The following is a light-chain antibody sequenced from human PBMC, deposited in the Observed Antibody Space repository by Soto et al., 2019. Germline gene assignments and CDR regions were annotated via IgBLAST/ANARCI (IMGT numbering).Light chain of an antibody. V-gene: IGKV1D-8*01. CDR1: QGISSY. CDR2: AAS. J-gene: IGKJ2*01. CDR3: QQYYSFPYT. Sequence: VIWMTQSTSLLSASTGDRVTISCLMSQGISSYLAWYQQKPGKAPELLIYAASTLQSGVPSRCIGSGSGTDFTLTISCLQSEDFATYYWQQYYSFPYTFGQGTKLEIK.